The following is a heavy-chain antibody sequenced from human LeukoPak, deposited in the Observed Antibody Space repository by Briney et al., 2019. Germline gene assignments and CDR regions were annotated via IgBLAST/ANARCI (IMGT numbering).Heavy chain of an antibody. V-gene: IGHV4-39*07. CDR3: AGAWGSDYFYYGLDV. D-gene: IGHD3-16*01. CDR1: GDSITSAGYY. J-gene: IGHJ6*02. Sequence: SETLSLTCTVSGDSITSAGYYWGWIRLPPGKGLEWIGTTYYSGKTYYTPSLKSRVTISMDTSKNQFSLTLSSVTAADTAIYYCAGAWGSDYFYYGLDVWGQGTTVTVSS. CDR2: TYYSGKT.